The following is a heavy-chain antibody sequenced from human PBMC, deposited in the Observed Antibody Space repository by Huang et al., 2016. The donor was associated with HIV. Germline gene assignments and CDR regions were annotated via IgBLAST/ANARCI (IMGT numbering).Heavy chain of an antibody. Sequence: GQGLGWMGWINTNTGNPTYAQGFTGRFVFSLDTSVSTAYLQISSLKAEDTAVYYCARGLFDYWGQGTLVTVSS. CDR2: INTNTGNP. CDR3: ARGLFDY. V-gene: IGHV7-4-1*02. J-gene: IGHJ4*02.